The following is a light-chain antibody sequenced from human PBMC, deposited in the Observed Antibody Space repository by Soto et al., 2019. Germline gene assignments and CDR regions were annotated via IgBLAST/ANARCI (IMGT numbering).Light chain of an antibody. J-gene: IGKJ2*01. V-gene: IGKV3-20*01. CDR2: GAS. CDR1: QSVSSRY. Sequence: EIVLTQSPGTLSLSPGERATLSCRASQSVSSRYLAWYQQKPGQAPRVLIYGASNRATGIPDRFSGSGSGTDFTLSISRLEPEDFAVYYCQQYGSSPRYTFGQGTELEIK. CDR3: QQYGSSPRYT.